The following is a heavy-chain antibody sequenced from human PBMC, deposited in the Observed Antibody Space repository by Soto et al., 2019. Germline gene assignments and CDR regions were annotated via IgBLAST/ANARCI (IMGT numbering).Heavy chain of an antibody. CDR1: GDSISNSRFY. D-gene: IGHD3-22*01. J-gene: IGHJ5*02. CDR2: IYHTGNA. V-gene: IGHV4-39*01. CDR3: ARDFFDSSDYTTNWFDP. Sequence: PSETLSVTCSVSGDSISNSRFYWAWIRQPPGEGLEWIGSIYHTGNAYYNPSLKSRVTISVDTSKNQFSLKLTSVTAADAALYYCARDFFDSSDYTTNWFDPWGQGTLVTVS.